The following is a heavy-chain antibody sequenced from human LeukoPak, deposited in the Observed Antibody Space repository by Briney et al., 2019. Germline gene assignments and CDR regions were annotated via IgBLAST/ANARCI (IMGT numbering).Heavy chain of an antibody. CDR3: ARGGYHAYYLDY. CDR1: GLTPDDYA. Sequence: GGFLRLSCAISGLTPDDYAMHWVRQAPGKGLEWVSTINWNSVGIGHTDSVKGRLTISRDNAKNTLYLQMNSLRAEDTAVYYCARGGYHAYYLDYWGQGSLVTVSS. CDR2: INWNSVGI. D-gene: IGHD5-18*01. J-gene: IGHJ4*02. V-gene: IGHV3-9*02.